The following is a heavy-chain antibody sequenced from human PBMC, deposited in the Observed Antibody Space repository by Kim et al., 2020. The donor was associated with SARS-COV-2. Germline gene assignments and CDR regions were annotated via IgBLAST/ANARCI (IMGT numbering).Heavy chain of an antibody. Sequence: NHAPMFQGRVTITADDSTKTAYMELGSLKSEDTAVYYCARIVSPFFYGLDVWGQGTTVTVSS. V-gene: IGHV1-69*01. D-gene: IGHD2-15*01. J-gene: IGHJ6*02. CDR3: ARIVSPFFYGLDV.